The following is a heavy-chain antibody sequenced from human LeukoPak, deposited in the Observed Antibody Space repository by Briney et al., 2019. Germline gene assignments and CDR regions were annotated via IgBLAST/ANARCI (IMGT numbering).Heavy chain of an antibody. Sequence: GSLRLYCASSGFTFSSYEMNWVGQAPGKGLEWVSYISSSGSTIYYADSVKGRFTISRDNAKNSLYLQMNSLRAEDTAVYYCARDYDWNYFDYWGQGTLVTVSS. V-gene: IGHV3-48*03. D-gene: IGHD5-12*01. CDR2: ISSSGSTI. J-gene: IGHJ4*02. CDR1: GFTFSSYE. CDR3: ARDYDWNYFDY.